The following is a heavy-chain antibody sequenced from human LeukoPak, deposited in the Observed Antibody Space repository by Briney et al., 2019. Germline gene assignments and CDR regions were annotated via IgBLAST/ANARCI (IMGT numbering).Heavy chain of an antibody. CDR2: IIPIFGIA. V-gene: IGHV1-69*04. CDR1: GGTFSSYV. J-gene: IGHJ4*02. CDR3: ASDPYYYDSSGYYYFDY. D-gene: IGHD3-22*01. Sequence: SVKVSCKASGGTFSSYVISWVRQAPGQGLEWMGRIIPIFGIANYVQKFQGRVTITADKSTSTAYMELSSLRSEDTAVYYCASDPYYYDSSGYYYFDYWGQRTLVTVSS.